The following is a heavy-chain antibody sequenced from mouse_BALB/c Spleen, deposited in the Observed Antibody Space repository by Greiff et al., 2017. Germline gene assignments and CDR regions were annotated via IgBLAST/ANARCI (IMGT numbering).Heavy chain of an antibody. Sequence: DVMLVESGGGLVQPGGSRKLSCAASGFTFSSFGMHWVRQAPEKGLEWVAYISSGSSTIYYADTVKGRFTISRDNPKNTLFLQMTSLRSEDTAMYYCAREWLRSHYAMDYWGQGTSVTVSS. CDR3: AREWLRSHYAMDY. J-gene: IGHJ4*01. V-gene: IGHV5-17*02. CDR1: GFTFSSFG. D-gene: IGHD2-2*01. CDR2: ISSGSSTI.